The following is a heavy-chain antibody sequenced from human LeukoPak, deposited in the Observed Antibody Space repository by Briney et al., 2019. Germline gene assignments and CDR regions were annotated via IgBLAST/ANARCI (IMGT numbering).Heavy chain of an antibody. V-gene: IGHV3-53*05. CDR1: GFTVSSNY. D-gene: IGHD3-22*01. CDR3: AKDWASGYNLSYMDV. J-gene: IGHJ6*03. CDR2: IYSGGST. Sequence: PGGSLRLSCAASGFTVSSNYMSWVRQAPGKGLEWVSVIYSGGSTYYADSVKGRFTISRDNSKNTLYLQMNSLRAEDTAVYYCAKDWASGYNLSYMDVWGKGTTVTVSS.